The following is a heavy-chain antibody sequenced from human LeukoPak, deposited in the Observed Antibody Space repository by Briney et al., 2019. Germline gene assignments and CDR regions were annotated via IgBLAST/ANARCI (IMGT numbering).Heavy chain of an antibody. Sequence: SVKVSCKASGGTFSSYAISWVRQAPGQGLEWMGGIIPIFGTANYAQKFQGRVTITTDESTSTAYMELSSLRSEDTAVYYCASSPFDFWSGYYYYYYYMDVWSKGTTVTVSS. J-gene: IGHJ6*03. V-gene: IGHV1-69*05. CDR1: GGTFSSYA. D-gene: IGHD3-3*01. CDR2: IIPIFGTA. CDR3: ASSPFDFWSGYYYYYYYMDV.